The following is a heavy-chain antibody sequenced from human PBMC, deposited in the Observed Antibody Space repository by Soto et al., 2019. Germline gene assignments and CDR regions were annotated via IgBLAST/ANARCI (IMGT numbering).Heavy chain of an antibody. V-gene: IGHV3-30-3*01. CDR2: ISYDGSNK. CDR1: GFTFSSYA. Sequence: QVQLVESGGGVVQPGRSLRLSCAASGFTFSSYAMHWVRQAPGKGLEWVAVISYDGSNKYYADSVKGRFTISRDNSKSTLYLQMTSLRAEDTAVYYCARGSRQQLVRSYYYGMDVWGQGTTVTVSS. CDR3: ARGSRQQLVRSYYYGMDV. D-gene: IGHD6-13*01. J-gene: IGHJ6*02.